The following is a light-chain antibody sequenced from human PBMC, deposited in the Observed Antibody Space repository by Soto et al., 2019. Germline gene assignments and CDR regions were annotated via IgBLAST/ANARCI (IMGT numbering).Light chain of an antibody. Sequence: QSALTQSPSASASLGASVKLTCTLSSGHSNYAIAWHQQQPEKGPRYLMRVNGDGSHNKGDGIPDRFSGSSSGAERYLTISSLQSEDEADYYCQTWGTGIKVVFGGGTKVTVL. CDR2: VNGDGSH. V-gene: IGLV4-69*01. CDR1: SGHSNYA. J-gene: IGLJ2*01. CDR3: QTWGTGIKVV.